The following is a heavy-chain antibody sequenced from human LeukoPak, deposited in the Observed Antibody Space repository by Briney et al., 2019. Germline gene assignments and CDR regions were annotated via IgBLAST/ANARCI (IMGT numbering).Heavy chain of an antibody. V-gene: IGHV4-31*03. Sequence: SETLSLTCTVSGGSISSGGYYSSWIRPHPGTGLEWIAYIYYNGGTYYNPSLKSRVTISIDTSKNQFSLKLSSVTAADTAVYFCARATSPGYYFDYWGQGTLVTVSS. CDR3: ARATSPGYYFDY. J-gene: IGHJ4*02. CDR2: IYYNGGT. CDR1: GGSISSGGYY. D-gene: IGHD7-27*01.